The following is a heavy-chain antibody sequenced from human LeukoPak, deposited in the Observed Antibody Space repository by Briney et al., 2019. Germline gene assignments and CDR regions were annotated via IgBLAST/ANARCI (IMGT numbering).Heavy chain of an antibody. CDR3: ACRCSGAYSSSG. CDR2: INPSGGST. Sequence: ASVKVSCKASGCTFTSYYMHWVRQAPGQGLEWMGIINPSGGSTSYAQKFQGRVTMTRDTSTSTVYMELSSLRSEDTAVYYCACRCSGAYSSSGWGQGTMVTVSS. CDR1: GCTFTSYY. D-gene: IGHD6-13*01. V-gene: IGHV1-46*01. J-gene: IGHJ3*01.